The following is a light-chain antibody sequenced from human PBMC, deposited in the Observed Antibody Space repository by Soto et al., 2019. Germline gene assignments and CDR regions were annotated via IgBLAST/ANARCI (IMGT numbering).Light chain of an antibody. CDR2: DAS. J-gene: IGKJ4*01. Sequence: ELVLTQSPATLSVSPGERATLSCRASQGVGSTLAWYQQEPGRAPRLLIYDASTRATGIPARFSGAGSGTEFTLTISGLQSDDFAVYYCQHYLTWPLTXGGGTKVDIK. CDR3: QHYLTWPLT. CDR1: QGVGST. V-gene: IGKV3-15*01.